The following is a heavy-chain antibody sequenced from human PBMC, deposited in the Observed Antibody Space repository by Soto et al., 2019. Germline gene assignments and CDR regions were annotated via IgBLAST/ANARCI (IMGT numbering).Heavy chain of an antibody. J-gene: IGHJ4*02. CDR2: IYNSGRT. D-gene: IGHD2-2*01. V-gene: IGHV4-39*01. CDR1: GGSISSNIYH. Sequence: SETLSLTCTASGGSISSNIYHWGWIRQPPGKGLEWIGRIYNSGRTYYNASLKSRVSISIDTSKNQFSLKLTSVTAADTAVYYCARHPVYATGWQIDYWGQGALVTVSS. CDR3: ARHPVYATGWQIDY.